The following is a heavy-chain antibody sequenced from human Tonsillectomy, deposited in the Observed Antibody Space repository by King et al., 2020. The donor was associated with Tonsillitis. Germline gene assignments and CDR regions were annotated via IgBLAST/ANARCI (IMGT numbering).Heavy chain of an antibody. Sequence: VQLVESGGGLGQSGGSLRLSCAASGFTFNNFALSWVRQAPGKGLECVAGISGNGDKTHYADSVKGRFTTSRDNSKSMRYLQMDSLTIDDTAIYYCAKGYYDFWSGYLTTDHWGQGTLVTVSS. D-gene: IGHD3-3*01. CDR3: AKGYYDFWSGYLTTDH. CDR1: GFTFNNFA. J-gene: IGHJ4*02. CDR2: ISGNGDKT. V-gene: IGHV3-23*04.